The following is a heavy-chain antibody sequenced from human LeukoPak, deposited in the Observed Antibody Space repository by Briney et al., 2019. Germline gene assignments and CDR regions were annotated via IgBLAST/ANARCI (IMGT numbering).Heavy chain of an antibody. Sequence: GGSLRLSCAASGFTFSDYYMSWIRQAPGKGLESVSYISSSGSTIYYADSVKGRFTISRDNAKNSLYLQMNSLRAEDTAVYYCARVPPHCSGGSCYFDYWGQGTLVTVSS. CDR1: GFTFSDYY. V-gene: IGHV3-11*04. J-gene: IGHJ4*02. D-gene: IGHD2-15*01. CDR3: ARVPPHCSGGSCYFDY. CDR2: ISSSGSTI.